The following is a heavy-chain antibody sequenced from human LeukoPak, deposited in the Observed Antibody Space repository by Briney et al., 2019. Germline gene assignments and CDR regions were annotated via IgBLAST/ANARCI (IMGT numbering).Heavy chain of an antibody. CDR2: ISYDGSNK. CDR1: GFAFSGYT. J-gene: IGHJ4*02. Sequence: PGGSLRLSCAGSGFAFSGYTMHWVRQAPGKGLEWVAVISYDGSNKYFADSVKGRFTISRDNSKNTLYLQMNSLRAEDTAVFYCAREDDTTMVIHYWGQGTLVTVSS. CDR3: AREDDTTMVIHY. D-gene: IGHD4/OR15-4a*01. V-gene: IGHV3-30-3*01.